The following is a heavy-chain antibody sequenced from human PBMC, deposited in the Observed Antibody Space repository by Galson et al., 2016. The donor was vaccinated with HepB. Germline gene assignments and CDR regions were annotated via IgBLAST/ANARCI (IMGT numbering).Heavy chain of an antibody. J-gene: IGHJ6*02. CDR2: KHYSGNT. CDR1: GGSIITTNHS. Sequence: ETLSLTCLVSGGSIITTNHSWSWIRQPPGKGLEWLGEKHYSGNTNYNPSLKSRVTISIDTSKNQFSLNLSSVTAADTAMYYCAREAVGYSTSGTPPYGMDVWGQGTTVTVSS. V-gene: IGHV4-61*01. CDR3: AREAVGYSTSGTPPYGMDV. D-gene: IGHD3-10*01.